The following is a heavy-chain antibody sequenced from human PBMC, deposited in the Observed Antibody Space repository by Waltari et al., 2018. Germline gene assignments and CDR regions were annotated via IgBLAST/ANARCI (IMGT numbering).Heavy chain of an antibody. CDR2: INHSGST. CDR3: ARGLRGRWSSTSCFPKYNWFDP. J-gene: IGHJ5*02. D-gene: IGHD2-2*01. CDR1: GGSFSGYY. V-gene: IGHV4-34*01. Sequence: QVQLQQWGAGLLKPSATLSLTCAVYGGSFSGYYWSWIRQPPGKGLAWIGEINHSGSTNSNPYLKSRFTRSVDTSKNQFSLKLSSVTAADTAVYYCARGLRGRWSSTSCFPKYNWFDPWGQGTLVTVSS.